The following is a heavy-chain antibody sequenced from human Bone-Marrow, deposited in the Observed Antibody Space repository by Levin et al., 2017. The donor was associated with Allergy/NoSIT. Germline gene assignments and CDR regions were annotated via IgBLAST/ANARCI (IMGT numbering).Heavy chain of an antibody. CDR1: GFTFKDYA. J-gene: IGHJ1*01. CDR2: ISATTRTT. V-gene: IGHV3-23*01. Sequence: PGGSLRLSCAASGFTFKDYAMSWVRQAPGKGLEWVSAISATTRTTYYADSVKGRFTVSRDNSKNTLSLQMNSLTTDDTAVYYCARDRVCSYTGCSGPFQHWGQGTVITVSS. CDR3: ARDRVCSYTGCSGPFQH. D-gene: IGHD2-2*01.